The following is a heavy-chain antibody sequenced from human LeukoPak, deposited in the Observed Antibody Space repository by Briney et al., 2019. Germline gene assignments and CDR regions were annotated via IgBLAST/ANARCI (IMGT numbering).Heavy chain of an antibody. J-gene: IGHJ6*02. Sequence: SETLSLTCTVSGGSISSSSYYWGWIRQPPGKGLEWIGSIYYSGSTYYNPSLKSRVTISVDTSKNQFSLKLSSVTAADTAVYYCARDYYDSSGLPRVAYYYYGMDVWGQGTTVTVSS. CDR1: GGSISSSSYY. D-gene: IGHD3-22*01. CDR2: IYYSGST. V-gene: IGHV4-39*02. CDR3: ARDYYDSSGLPRVAYYYYGMDV.